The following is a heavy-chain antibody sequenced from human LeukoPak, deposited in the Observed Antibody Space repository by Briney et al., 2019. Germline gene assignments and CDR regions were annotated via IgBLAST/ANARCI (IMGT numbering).Heavy chain of an antibody. D-gene: IGHD3-10*01. V-gene: IGHV1-18*01. CDR3: ARSVSMIRGVHDAFDI. J-gene: IGHJ3*02. CDR2: ISPYNGNT. CDR1: GYTFTCYG. Sequence: ASVKVSCKPSGYTFTCYGISWVRQAPGQGLEWTGWISPYNGNTNYAQKVQGRVTMTTDTSTSTAYMELRSLRSDDTAVYYCARSVSMIRGVHDAFDIWGQGTMVTVSS.